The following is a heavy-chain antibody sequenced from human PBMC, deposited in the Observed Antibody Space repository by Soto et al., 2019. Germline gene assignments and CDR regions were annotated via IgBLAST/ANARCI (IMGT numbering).Heavy chain of an antibody. Sequence: QVQLVQSGAEVKKPGSSVKVSCKASGGTFSSYAISWVRQAPGQGLEWMGGIIPIFGTANYAQKFQGRVTITADESTSTAYMELSCLRSEDTAVYYCARERVGITGTRKSCGMDVWGQGTTVTVSS. CDR3: ARERVGITGTRKSCGMDV. CDR1: GGTFSSYA. D-gene: IGHD1-20*01. J-gene: IGHJ6*02. CDR2: IIPIFGTA. V-gene: IGHV1-69*01.